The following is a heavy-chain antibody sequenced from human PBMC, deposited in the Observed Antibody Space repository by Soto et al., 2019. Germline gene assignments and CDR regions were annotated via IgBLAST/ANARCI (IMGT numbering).Heavy chain of an antibody. J-gene: IGHJ4*02. CDR1: GFTFSSYA. CDR3: ASGVDSGSYSPLDD. V-gene: IGHV3-30-3*01. CDR2: ISYDGSNK. Sequence: GGSLRLSCAASGFTFSSYAMHWVRQAPGKGLEWVAVISYDGSNKYYADSVKGRFTISRDNSKNTLYLQMNSLRAEDTAVYYCASGVDSGSYSPLDDWGKGTLVTVSS. D-gene: IGHD1-26*01.